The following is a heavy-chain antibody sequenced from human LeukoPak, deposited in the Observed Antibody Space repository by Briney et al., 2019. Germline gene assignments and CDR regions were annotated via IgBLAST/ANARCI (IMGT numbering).Heavy chain of an antibody. V-gene: IGHV3-30*03. J-gene: IGHJ6*02. CDR3: ARDGGGGSSWYLGGYYYYGMDV. Sequence: GGSLRLSCTASKFTFSHYGMQWVRQAPGKGLEWVAVISSDGSIKVYADSVKGRFTISRDNAKNSLYLQMNSLRAEDTAVYYCARDGGGGSSWYLGGYYYYGMDVWGQGTTVTVPS. CDR1: KFTFSHYG. CDR2: ISSDGSIK. D-gene: IGHD6-13*01.